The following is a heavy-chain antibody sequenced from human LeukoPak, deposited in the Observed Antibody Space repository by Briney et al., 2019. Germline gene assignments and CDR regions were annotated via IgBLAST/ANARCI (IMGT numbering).Heavy chain of an antibody. CDR3: APLVREVGGDYGWGTYRYYDGY. D-gene: IGHD3-16*02. J-gene: IGHJ1*01. CDR2: ISGSGSST. V-gene: IGHV3-23*01. Sequence: GGSLRLSCAASGFTFSIYGMSWVRQAPGKGLESFSAISGSGSSTYYADSVKGRFTISRDNAKNSLYLQMNSLRAEDTAVYYCAPLVREVGGDYGWGTYRYYDGYWGQGTLVTVSS. CDR1: GFTFSIYG.